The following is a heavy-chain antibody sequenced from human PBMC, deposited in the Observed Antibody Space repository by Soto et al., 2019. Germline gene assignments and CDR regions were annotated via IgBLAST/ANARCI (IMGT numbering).Heavy chain of an antibody. Sequence: EVQLVESGGDLVQPGGSLRRSCVVSGFTFSSYWMSWVRQAPGKGLEWVANIKQDGSEKYYVDSVKGRFTISRDNSKNSLYLQMNSLRAEDTAIYYCARDAPPFDYWGQGTLVTVAS. CDR2: IKQDGSEK. J-gene: IGHJ4*02. V-gene: IGHV3-7*05. CDR3: ARDAPPFDY. CDR1: GFTFSSYW.